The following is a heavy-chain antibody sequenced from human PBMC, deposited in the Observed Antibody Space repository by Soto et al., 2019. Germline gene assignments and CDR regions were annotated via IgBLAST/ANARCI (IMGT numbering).Heavy chain of an antibody. CDR2: FDPEDGET. V-gene: IGHV1-24*01. Sequence: ASVKVSCKVSGYTPTELSMHWVRQAPGKGLEWMGGFDPEDGETIYAQKFQGRVTMTEDTSTDTAYMELSSLRSEDTAVYYCATVTGSSTSCPGRIWFDPWGQGTLVT. CDR3: ATVTGSSTSCPGRIWFDP. J-gene: IGHJ5*02. CDR1: GYTPTELS. D-gene: IGHD2-2*01.